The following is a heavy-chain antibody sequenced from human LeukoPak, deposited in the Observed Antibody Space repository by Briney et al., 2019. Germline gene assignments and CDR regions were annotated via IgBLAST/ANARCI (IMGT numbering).Heavy chain of an antibody. Sequence: PGGSPRLSCAASGXNFSDYYMSWIPQAPGKGLEWVSYISGSSSYTDYTDSVKGRFTISRDNAKNSLYLQMNSLRAEDTAVYYCARSGAGNYGDYVDYWGQGTLVTVSS. CDR1: GXNFSDYY. CDR3: ARSGAGNYGDYVDY. J-gene: IGHJ4*02. D-gene: IGHD4-17*01. V-gene: IGHV3-11*03. CDR2: ISGSSSYT.